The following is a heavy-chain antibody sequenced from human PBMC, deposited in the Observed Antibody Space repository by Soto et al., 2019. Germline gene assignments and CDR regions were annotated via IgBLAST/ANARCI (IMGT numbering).Heavy chain of an antibody. CDR3: AKDGGIAAAGTDYFDY. Sequence: GGSLRLSCAASGFTFSSYGMHWVRQAPGKGLEWVAVISYDGSNKYYADSVKGRFTISRDNSKNTLYLQMNSLRAEDTAVYYCAKDGGIAAAGTDYFDYWGQGTLVTVSS. CDR1: GFTFSSYG. CDR2: ISYDGSNK. D-gene: IGHD6-13*01. J-gene: IGHJ4*02. V-gene: IGHV3-30*18.